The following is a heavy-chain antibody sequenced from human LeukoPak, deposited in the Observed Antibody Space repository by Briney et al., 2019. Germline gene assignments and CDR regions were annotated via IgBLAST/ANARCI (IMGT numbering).Heavy chain of an antibody. J-gene: IGHJ4*02. V-gene: IGHV3-23*01. CDR3: AKRGADSGGNSALVHFDF. D-gene: IGHD4-23*01. CDR1: GFTFSSYG. Sequence: GGSLRLSCAASGFTFSSYGMNWVRQAPGKGLEWVSAISGGGGSTYYADSVKGRFTISRDNSKNKLYLQMNSLRAEDTAVYHCAKRGADSGGNSALVHFDFWGQGTLVTVSS. CDR2: ISGGGGST.